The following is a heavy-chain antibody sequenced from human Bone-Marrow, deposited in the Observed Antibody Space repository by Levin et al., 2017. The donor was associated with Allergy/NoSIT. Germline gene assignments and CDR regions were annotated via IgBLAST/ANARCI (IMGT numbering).Heavy chain of an antibody. J-gene: IGHJ4*02. Sequence: HAGGSLRLSCAASGFTVSNNYMKWVRQAPGKGLEWVSLMYSGGDTLYSDSVKGRFTISRDSSNNTVYLQMNSLRAEDTAVYYCSRSYDWNYAGGQGTLVTVSS. D-gene: IGHD1-7*01. V-gene: IGHV3-66*01. CDR3: SRSYDWNYA. CDR1: GFTVSNNY. CDR2: MYSGGDT.